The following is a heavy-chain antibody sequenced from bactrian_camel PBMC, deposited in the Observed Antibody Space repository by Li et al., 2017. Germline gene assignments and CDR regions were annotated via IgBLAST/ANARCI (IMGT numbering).Heavy chain of an antibody. Sequence: VQLVESGGGLVQPGGSLRLSCAASGFTVSTSYMAWVRQAPGKGLEWVSTASVNGQTWYVDSVKGRFTVSRDNAKNTVYLQMNSLKPEDTAVYYCAPGLGGYWSFDYWGQGTQVTVS. D-gene: IGHD2*01. CDR1: GFTVSTSY. J-gene: IGHJ6*01. CDR3: APGLGGYWSFDY. V-gene: IGHV3-2*01. CDR2: TASVNGQT.